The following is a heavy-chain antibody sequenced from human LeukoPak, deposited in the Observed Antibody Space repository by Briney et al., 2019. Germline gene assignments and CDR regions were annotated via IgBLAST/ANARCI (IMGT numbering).Heavy chain of an antibody. CDR3: ARGRIAAAGYYYYYGMDV. D-gene: IGHD6-13*01. Sequence: ASVKVSCKASGYTFTSYDINWVRQATGQGLEWMGWMNPNSGNTGYAQKFQGRVTMTRNTSISTAYMELSSLRSEDTAVCYCARGRIAAAGYYYYYGMDVRGQGTTVTVSS. V-gene: IGHV1-8*01. J-gene: IGHJ6*02. CDR1: GYTFTSYD. CDR2: MNPNSGNT.